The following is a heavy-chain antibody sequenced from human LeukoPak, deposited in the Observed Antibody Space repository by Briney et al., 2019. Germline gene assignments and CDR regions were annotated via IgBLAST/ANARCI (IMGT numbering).Heavy chain of an antibody. Sequence: PSETLSLTCTVSGGSLSSYYWSWIRQPPGKGLEWIGYIYYSGSTNYNPSLKSRVTISVDTSKNQFSLKLSSVTAADTAVYYCARDRIAAAGNDYFDYWGQGTLVTVSS. J-gene: IGHJ4*02. CDR3: ARDRIAAAGNDYFDY. CDR1: GGSLSSYY. V-gene: IGHV4-59*01. CDR2: IYYSGST. D-gene: IGHD6-13*01.